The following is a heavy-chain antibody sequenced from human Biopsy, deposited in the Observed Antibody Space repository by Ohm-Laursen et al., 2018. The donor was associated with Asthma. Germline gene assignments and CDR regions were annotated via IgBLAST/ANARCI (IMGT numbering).Heavy chain of an antibody. CDR1: YGSITSGGYY. D-gene: IGHD3-22*01. V-gene: IGHV4-31*03. CDR3: ARAQDYYDSRGYYRSFDY. Sequence: TLSLTCIVSYGSITSGGYYWTWIRQHPGKGLEWIGFIYYSGSTYYNPSLKSRVSISIDTSKNQFSLKLSSVTAADTAVHYCARAQDYYDSRGYYRSFDYWGQGTLVTVSS. J-gene: IGHJ4*02. CDR2: IYYSGST.